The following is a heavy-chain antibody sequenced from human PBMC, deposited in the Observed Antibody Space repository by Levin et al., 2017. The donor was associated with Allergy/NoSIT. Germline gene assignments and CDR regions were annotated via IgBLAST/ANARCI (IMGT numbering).Heavy chain of an antibody. J-gene: IGHJ4*02. CDR2: IRKKANSYTT. CDR3: ARAHEGITEAATKDH. Sequence: PGGSLRLSCAASGFTFSDHYMDWVRQAPGKGLEWVGRIRKKANSYTTEYAATVKGRFIISRDDSQNSLYLQMNSLRTEDTAIDSCARAHEGITEAATKDHWGQGTLLTVSS. V-gene: IGHV3-72*01. CDR1: GFTFSDHY. D-gene: IGHD1-14*01.